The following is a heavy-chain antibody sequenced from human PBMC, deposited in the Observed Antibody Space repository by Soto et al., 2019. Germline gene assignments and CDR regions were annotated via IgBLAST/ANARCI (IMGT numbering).Heavy chain of an antibody. CDR1: GFTFSSYA. V-gene: IGHV3-30-3*01. D-gene: IGHD1-1*01. CDR2: ISYDGSNK. Sequence: LRLSCAASGFTFSSYAMHWVRQAPGKGLEWVAVISYDGSNKYYADSVKGRFTISRDNSKNTLYLQMNSLRAEDTAVYYCALRDRFFQLSIWGQGTMVTVSS. J-gene: IGHJ3*02. CDR3: ALRDRFFQLSI.